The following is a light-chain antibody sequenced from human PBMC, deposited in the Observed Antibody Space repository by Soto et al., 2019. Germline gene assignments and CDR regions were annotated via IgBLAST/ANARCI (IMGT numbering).Light chain of an antibody. CDR2: GAS. CDR3: QQYDNWPLT. J-gene: IGKJ4*01. CDR1: QSVRDN. V-gene: IGKV3D-15*01. Sequence: EMEMTQSPATLPLSPGERATLSCRASQSVRDNLAWYQQKPGQAPRLLICGASIRATGIPARFSGIGSGTEFSLTISSLQSEDFAVYYCQQYDNWPLTFGGGTKVEIK.